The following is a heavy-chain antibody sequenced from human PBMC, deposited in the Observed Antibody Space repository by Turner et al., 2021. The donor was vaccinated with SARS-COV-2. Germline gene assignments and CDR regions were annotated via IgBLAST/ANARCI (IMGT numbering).Heavy chain of an antibody. J-gene: IGHJ4*02. D-gene: IGHD1-26*01. CDR3: AKIYGGSYFAAFDY. CDR1: GFTFSTYG. CDR2: RSYDGSNK. V-gene: IGHV3-30*18. Sequence: QVQLVESGGGVVQPGRSLRLSCAASGFTFSTYGIHWVRQAPGKGLEWVAVRSYDGSNKYYADSVKGRFTISRDNSKNTLYLQMNSLRAEDTAVYYCAKIYGGSYFAAFDYWGQGTLVTVSS.